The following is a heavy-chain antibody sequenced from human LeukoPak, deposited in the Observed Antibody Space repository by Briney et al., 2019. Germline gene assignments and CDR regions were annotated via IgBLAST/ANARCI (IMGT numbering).Heavy chain of an antibody. CDR2: INPNSGGT. CDR1: GYTFTGYY. Sequence: VKVSCKXSGYTFTGYYMHWVRQAPGQGLEWMGWINPNSGGTNYAQKFQGRVTMTRDTSISTAYMELSRLRSDDTAVYYCARDGETGTTFDYWGQGTLVTVSS. V-gene: IGHV1-2*02. D-gene: IGHD1-7*01. J-gene: IGHJ4*02. CDR3: ARDGETGTTFDY.